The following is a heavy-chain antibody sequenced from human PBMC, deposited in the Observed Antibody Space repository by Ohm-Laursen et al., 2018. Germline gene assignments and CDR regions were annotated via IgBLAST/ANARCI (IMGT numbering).Heavy chain of an antibody. D-gene: IGHD7-27*01. Sequence: SVKVSCKTSGFTFTAYLMHWVRQVPGQGLEWMGWISGYSGDTNYAQKFQGRVTMTTDTSTRTAYLELRSLRSDDTAVYYCARDNWGWAYWGQGTLVTVSS. CDR1: GFTFTAYL. CDR2: ISGYSGDT. J-gene: IGHJ4*02. CDR3: ARDNWGWAY. V-gene: IGHV1-18*04.